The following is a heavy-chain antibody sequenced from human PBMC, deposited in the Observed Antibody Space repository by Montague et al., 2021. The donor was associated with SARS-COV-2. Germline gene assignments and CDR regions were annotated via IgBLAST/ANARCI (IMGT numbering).Heavy chain of an antibody. V-gene: IGHV4-34*01. D-gene: IGHD5-18*01. CDR2: INHSGTT. CDR3: ARERAYSYDYYGMDV. CDR1: DGSFSDFY. Sequence: SETLSLTCAVVDGSFSDFYWSWIRQPPGRGLEWIGEINHSGTTYYNPSLKSRVTISVDTSKNQFSLKLNSVTAADTAVYYCARERAYSYDYYGMDVWGQGTTVTVSS. J-gene: IGHJ6*02.